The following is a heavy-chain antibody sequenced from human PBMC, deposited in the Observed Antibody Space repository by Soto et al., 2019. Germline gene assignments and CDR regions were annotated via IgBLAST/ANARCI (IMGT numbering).Heavy chain of an antibody. CDR3: AKYGDYVRVYYDYMDV. D-gene: IGHD4-17*01. Sequence: EVQLLESGGGLVQPGGSLRLSCAASGFTFSSYAMSWVRQATGKGLEWVSAISGSGGSTYYADSVKGRFTISRDNSKNTLYLQMTSLRAEDTAVYYCAKYGDYVRVYYDYMDVWGKGTTVTVSS. J-gene: IGHJ6*03. CDR1: GFTFSSYA. CDR2: ISGSGGST. V-gene: IGHV3-23*01.